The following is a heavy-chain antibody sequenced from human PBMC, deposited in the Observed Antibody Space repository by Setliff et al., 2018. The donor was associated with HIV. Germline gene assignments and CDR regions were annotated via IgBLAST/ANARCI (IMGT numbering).Heavy chain of an antibody. D-gene: IGHD1-20*01. CDR3: AKSFNSGSTNWNIDV. CDR1: GFTFSTYA. CDR2: ISASGGGT. V-gene: IGHV3-23*01. J-gene: IGHJ6*03. Sequence: GGSLRLSCAASGFTFSTYAMSWVRQVPGKGLEWVSVISASGGGTYYADSVKGRFTISRDNSKNTLYLQMNSLRSEDTAVYFCAKSFNSGSTNWNIDVWGTGTTVTVSS.